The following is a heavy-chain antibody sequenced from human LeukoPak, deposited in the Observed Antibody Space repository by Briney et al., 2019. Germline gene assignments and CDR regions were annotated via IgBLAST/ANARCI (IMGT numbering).Heavy chain of an antibody. CDR1: GYTFTSYG. J-gene: IGHJ4*02. CDR3: ARAGHSSGYYYVRY. Sequence: GASVKVSCKASGYTFTSYGISWVRQAPGQGLEWMGWISAYNGNTNYAQKLQGRVTMTTDTSTSTAYMELRSLRSEDTAVYYCARAGHSSGYYYVRYWGQGTLVTVSS. D-gene: IGHD3-22*01. V-gene: IGHV1-18*01. CDR2: ISAYNGNT.